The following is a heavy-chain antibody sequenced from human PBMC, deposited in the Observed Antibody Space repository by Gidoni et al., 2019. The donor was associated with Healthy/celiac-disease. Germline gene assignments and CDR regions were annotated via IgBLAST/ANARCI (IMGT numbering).Heavy chain of an antibody. J-gene: IGHJ6*04. CDR1: GFTFSSYA. D-gene: IGHD5-12*01. V-gene: IGHV3-23*01. CDR2: ISGSGGST. Sequence: EVQLLESGGGLVQPGGSLRLSCAASGFTFSSYAMSWVRQAPGKGLEWVSAISGSGGSTYYADSVKGRFTISRDNSKNTLYLQMNSLRAEDTAVYYCATDLPHYEMATILGMDVWGKGTTVTVSS. CDR3: ATDLPHYEMATILGMDV.